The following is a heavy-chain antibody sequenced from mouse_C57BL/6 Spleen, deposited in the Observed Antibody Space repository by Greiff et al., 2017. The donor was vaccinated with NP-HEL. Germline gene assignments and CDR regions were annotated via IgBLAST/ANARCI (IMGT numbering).Heavy chain of an antibody. CDR2: IRSKSNNYAT. J-gene: IGHJ4*01. CDR3: VRHTTTVENYAMDY. V-gene: IGHV10-1*01. Sequence: GGGLVQPKGSLKLSCAASGFSFNTYAMNWVRQAPGKGLEWVARIRSKSNNYATYYADSVKDRFTISRDDSESMLYLQMNNLKTEDTAMYYCVRHTTTVENYAMDYWGQGTSVTVSS. D-gene: IGHD1-1*01. CDR1: GFSFNTYA.